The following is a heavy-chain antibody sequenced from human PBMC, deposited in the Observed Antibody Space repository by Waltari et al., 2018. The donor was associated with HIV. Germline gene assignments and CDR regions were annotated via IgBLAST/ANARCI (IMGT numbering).Heavy chain of an antibody. CDR3: ARRAVRGGNWFDP. Sequence: EEQLVQSGAEVQKPGESLKITCKGSGCSFTSSWIGWVRQMPGKGLEGMGIIYPGDSDTRYSPSFQGQVTISADKSISTAYLQWSSLKASDTAMYYCARRAVRGGNWFDPWGQGILVTVSS. CDR2: IYPGDSDT. CDR1: GCSFTSSW. V-gene: IGHV5-51*03. D-gene: IGHD3-10*01. J-gene: IGHJ5*02.